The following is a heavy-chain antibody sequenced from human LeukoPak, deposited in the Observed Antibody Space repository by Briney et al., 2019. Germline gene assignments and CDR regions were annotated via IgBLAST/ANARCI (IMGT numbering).Heavy chain of an antibody. CDR2: IYYSGST. V-gene: IGHV4-59*01. CDR1: GGSISSYY. D-gene: IGHD5-18*01. Sequence: SETLSLTCTVSGGSISSYYWSWIRQPPGKGLEWIGYIYYSGSTNYNPSLKSRVTISVDTSKNQFSLKLSSVTAADTAVYYCARRGYSYGVDYYCMDVWGKGTTVTISS. CDR3: ARRGYSYGVDYYCMDV. J-gene: IGHJ6*03.